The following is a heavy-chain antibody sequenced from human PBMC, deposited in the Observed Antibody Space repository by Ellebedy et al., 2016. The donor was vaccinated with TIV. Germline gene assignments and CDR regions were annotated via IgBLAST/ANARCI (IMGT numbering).Heavy chain of an antibody. D-gene: IGHD6-19*01. V-gene: IGHV3-11*01. CDR2: ISVDGGAT. J-gene: IGHJ4*02. CDR3: ARFRYTSVWHLGHNGLDY. Sequence: GESLKISCAASGFRFSDYYMTWIRQAPGRGLEWISYISVDGGATYYSDSVKGRFNFSRDNAAQSLYLQINNLRADDTAVYYCARFRYTSVWHLGHNGLDYWGQGTLVSVSS. CDR1: GFRFSDYY.